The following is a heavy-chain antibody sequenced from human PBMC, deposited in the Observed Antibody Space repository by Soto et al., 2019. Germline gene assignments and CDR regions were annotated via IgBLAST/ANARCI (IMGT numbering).Heavy chain of an antibody. V-gene: IGHV1-46*03. Sequence: GASVKVSCKASGYTFTSYYMHWVRQAPGQGLEWMGIINPSGGSTSYAQKFQGRVTMTRDTSTSTVYMELSSLRSEDTAVYYCARVRSIFGVVINRDDYWGQGTLVTVSS. CDR2: INPSGGST. J-gene: IGHJ4*02. CDR1: GYTFTSYY. D-gene: IGHD3-3*01. CDR3: ARVRSIFGVVINRDDY.